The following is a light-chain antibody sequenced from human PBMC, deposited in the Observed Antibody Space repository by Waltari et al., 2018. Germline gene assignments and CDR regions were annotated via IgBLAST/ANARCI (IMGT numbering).Light chain of an antibody. CDR1: QGIRSD. Sequence: AIQMTQSPSSLSASVGDRVTITCRASQGIRSDLGWYQLRPGKAPKLLLYAASRLHSGVPSRFSGGGSGRDFTLTISSLQAEDFATYYCLQDYAYPRTFGPGT. CDR3: LQDYAYPRT. V-gene: IGKV1-6*01. CDR2: AAS. J-gene: IGKJ3*01.